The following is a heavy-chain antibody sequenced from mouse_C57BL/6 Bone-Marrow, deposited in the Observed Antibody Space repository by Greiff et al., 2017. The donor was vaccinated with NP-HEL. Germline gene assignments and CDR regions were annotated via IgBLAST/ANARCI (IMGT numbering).Heavy chain of an antibody. D-gene: IGHD2-5*01. CDR3: ATYYSNYRFAY. CDR1: GYTFTGYW. Sequence: VKLQQSGAELMKPGASVKLSCKATGYTFTGYWIEWVKQRPGHGLEWIGEILPGSGSTNYNEKFKGKATFTADTSSNTAYMQLSSLTTEDSAIYYCATYYSNYRFAYWGQGTLVTVSA. V-gene: IGHV1-9*01. J-gene: IGHJ3*01. CDR2: ILPGSGST.